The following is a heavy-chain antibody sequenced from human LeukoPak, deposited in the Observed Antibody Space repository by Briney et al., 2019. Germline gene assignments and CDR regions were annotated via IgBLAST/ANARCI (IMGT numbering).Heavy chain of an antibody. CDR1: GFTFSIYS. CDR2: ISSSSSYI. J-gene: IGHJ4*02. CDR3: ASFGGSGWDFDY. Sequence: GGSLRLSCAASGFTFSIYSMNWVRQAPGKGLEWVSSISSSSSYIYYADSVKGRFTISRDNAKNSLYLQMNSLRAEDTAVYYCASFGGSGWDFDYWGQGTLVTVSS. V-gene: IGHV3-21*01. D-gene: IGHD6-19*01.